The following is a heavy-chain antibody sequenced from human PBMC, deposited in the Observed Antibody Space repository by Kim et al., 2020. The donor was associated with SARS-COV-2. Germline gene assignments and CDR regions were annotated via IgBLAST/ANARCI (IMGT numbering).Heavy chain of an antibody. CDR2: IYYSGST. J-gene: IGHJ4*02. Sequence: SETLSLTCTVSGGSISSSSYYWGWIRQPPGKGLEWIGSIYYSGSTYYNPSLKSRVTISVDTSKNQFSLKLSSVTAADTAVYYCARLPDCSGGSCYPGFDYWGQGTLVTVSS. V-gene: IGHV4-39*01. D-gene: IGHD2-15*01. CDR1: GGSISSSSYY. CDR3: ARLPDCSGGSCYPGFDY.